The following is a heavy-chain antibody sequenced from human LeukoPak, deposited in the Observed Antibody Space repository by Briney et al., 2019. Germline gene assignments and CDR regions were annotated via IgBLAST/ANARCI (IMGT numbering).Heavy chain of an antibody. CDR1: GFTFSNAW. Sequence: GGSLRLSCVASGFTFSNAWMSWVRQAPGKGLEWVGRIKSKTDGGTTDYAAPVKGRFTISRDDSKNTLYLQMNSLKTEDTAVYYCTTDLCSSTSCYRRYYYYMDVWGKGTTVTVSS. CDR2: IKSKTDGGTT. CDR3: TTDLCSSTSCYRRYYYYMDV. J-gene: IGHJ6*03. D-gene: IGHD2-2*02. V-gene: IGHV3-15*01.